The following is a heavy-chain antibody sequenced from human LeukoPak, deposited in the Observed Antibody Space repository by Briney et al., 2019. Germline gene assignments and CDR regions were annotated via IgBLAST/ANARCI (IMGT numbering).Heavy chain of an antibody. CDR3: AKWVGTLGSLDF. J-gene: IGHJ4*02. Sequence: GGSLRLSCAASGFTFGSYSMNWVRQAPGKGLEWLSYISSVSNAIYYADSVKGRLTISRDNGKNSLYLQLNSLRAEDTAVYYCAKWVGTLGSLDFWGQGTLVTVSS. CDR2: ISSVSNAI. D-gene: IGHD4-23*01. CDR1: GFTFGSYS. V-gene: IGHV3-48*04.